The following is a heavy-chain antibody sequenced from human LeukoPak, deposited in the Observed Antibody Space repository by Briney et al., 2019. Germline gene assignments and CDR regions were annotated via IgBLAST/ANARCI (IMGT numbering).Heavy chain of an antibody. V-gene: IGHV3-33*06. CDR1: GFSFTTYG. J-gene: IGHJ4*02. D-gene: IGHD5-12*01. CDR2: IWYDGSNK. CDR3: AKDLGSGYVRGGYFDY. Sequence: GGSLRLSCAASGFSFTTYGMHWVRQAPGKGLEWVALIWYDGSNKYYADSVKGRLTISRDNSKNTLYLQMNSLRAEDTAVYYCAKDLGSGYVRGGYFDYWGQGTLVTVSS.